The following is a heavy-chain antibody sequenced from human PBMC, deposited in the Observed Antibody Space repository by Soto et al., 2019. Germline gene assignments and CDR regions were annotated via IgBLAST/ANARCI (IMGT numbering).Heavy chain of an antibody. CDR1: GGTFSSYA. Sequence: GASVKVSCKASGGTFSSYAISWVRQAPGQGLEWMGGIIPIFGTANYAQKFQGRVTITADKSTSTAYMELSSLRSEDTAVYYCARSYGDYDYYYGMDVWGQGTTVTVSS. CDR2: IIPIFGTA. J-gene: IGHJ6*02. D-gene: IGHD4-17*01. V-gene: IGHV1-69*06. CDR3: ARSYGDYDYYYGMDV.